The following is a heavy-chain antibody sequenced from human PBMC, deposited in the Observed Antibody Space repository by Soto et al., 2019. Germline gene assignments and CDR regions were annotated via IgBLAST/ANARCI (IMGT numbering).Heavy chain of an antibody. V-gene: IGHV5-51*01. J-gene: IGHJ6*02. CDR1: GYSLTSYW. Sequence: GESLKISCKGSGYSLTSYWIGWVRQMPGKGLEWMGIIYPGDSDTRYSPSFQGQVTISADKSISTAYLQWSSLKASDTAMYYCARLIAARPALYYYYGMDVWGQGTTVTVSS. CDR2: IYPGDSDT. D-gene: IGHD6-6*01. CDR3: ARLIAARPALYYYYGMDV.